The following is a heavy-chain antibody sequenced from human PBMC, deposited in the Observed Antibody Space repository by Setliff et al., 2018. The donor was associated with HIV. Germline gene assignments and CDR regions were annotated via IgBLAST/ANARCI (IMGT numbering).Heavy chain of an antibody. CDR3: ARGGFQRILVVVSATPYFDS. Sequence: PSETLSLTCTVSGGSISSHHWSWIRLPPGKGLEWIGYIYYSGSIYYNPSLKSRVTMSVDTSKNQFSLKLSSVTAVDTAMYYCARGGFQRILVVVSATPYFDSWGQGTLVTVSS. CDR1: GGSISSHH. D-gene: IGHD2-15*01. J-gene: IGHJ4*02. CDR2: IYYSGSI. V-gene: IGHV4-59*04.